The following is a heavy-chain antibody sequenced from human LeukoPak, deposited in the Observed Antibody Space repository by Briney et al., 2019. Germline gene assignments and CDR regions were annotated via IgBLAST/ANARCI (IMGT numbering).Heavy chain of an antibody. Sequence: SETLSLTCTVSGGSISIYYWSWIRQPAGKGLEWIGRIYTSGNTHCNPSLKSRVTMSVDTSKNQFSLKLSSVTAADTAVYYCARESIVVVPVNWFDPWGQGTLVTVSS. D-gene: IGHD2-2*01. V-gene: IGHV4-4*07. CDR1: GGSISIYY. CDR2: IYTSGNT. CDR3: ARESIVVVPVNWFDP. J-gene: IGHJ5*02.